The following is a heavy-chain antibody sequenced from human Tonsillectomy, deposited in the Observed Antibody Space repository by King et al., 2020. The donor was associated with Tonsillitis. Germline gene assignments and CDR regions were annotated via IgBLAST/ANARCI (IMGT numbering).Heavy chain of an antibody. Sequence: QLVQSGAEVKKPGSSVKVSCKASGGTFSSYAISWVRQAPGQGLEWMGGIIPIFGTANYAQKFQGRVTITADESTSTAYMELSSLGSEDTAVYCCARGSQSYDSVWGLGGWFDPWGQGTLVTVSS. CDR3: ARGSQSYDSVWGLGGWFDP. V-gene: IGHV1-69*01. J-gene: IGHJ5*02. CDR1: GGTFSSYA. D-gene: IGHD3-16*01. CDR2: IIPIFGTA.